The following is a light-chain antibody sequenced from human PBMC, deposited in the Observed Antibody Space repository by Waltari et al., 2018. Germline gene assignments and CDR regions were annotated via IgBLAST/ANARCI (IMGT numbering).Light chain of an antibody. CDR1: QSVSIN. Sequence: EIVLTQSPATLSLSPGQRATLSCRASQSVSINLGWYQQKLGQPPRLLIYDTSNRATGIPDRFSASGFGTDFTLTISSLEPEDFAVYLCQQTSSWPLTFGGGTKVEIK. CDR3: QQTSSWPLT. V-gene: IGKV3-11*01. CDR2: DTS. J-gene: IGKJ4*01.